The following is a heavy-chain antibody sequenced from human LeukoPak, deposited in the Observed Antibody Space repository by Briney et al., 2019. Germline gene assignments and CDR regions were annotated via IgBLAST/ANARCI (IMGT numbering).Heavy chain of an antibody. Sequence: SVKVSCKASGGTFSSYAISWVRQAPGQGLEWMGGIIPIFGTANYAQKFQGRVTITADESTSTAYMELSSLRSEDTAVYYCARDLRRYFDWLSDLRWFDPWGQGTLVTVSS. CDR1: GGTFSSYA. J-gene: IGHJ5*02. V-gene: IGHV1-69*13. D-gene: IGHD3-9*01. CDR3: ARDLRRYFDWLSDLRWFDP. CDR2: IIPIFGTA.